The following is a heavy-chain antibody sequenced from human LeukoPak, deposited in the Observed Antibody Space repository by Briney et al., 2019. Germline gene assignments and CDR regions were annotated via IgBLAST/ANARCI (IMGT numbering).Heavy chain of an antibody. Sequence: ETLSLTCTVSGGSISSYYWSWVRQAPGKGLEWVSVIYSGGSTYYADSVKGRFTISRDNSKNTLYLQMNSLRAEDTAVYYCARGWLRSSTNAPLLGHMDVWGKGTTVTVSS. CDR2: IYSGGST. V-gene: IGHV3-53*01. CDR3: ARGWLRSSTNAPLLGHMDV. CDR1: GGSISSYY. D-gene: IGHD5-12*01. J-gene: IGHJ6*03.